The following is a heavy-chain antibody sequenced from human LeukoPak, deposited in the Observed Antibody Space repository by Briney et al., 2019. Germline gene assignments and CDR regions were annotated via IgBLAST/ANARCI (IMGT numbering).Heavy chain of an antibody. CDR2: ISGSGGST. CDR3: AKGKMRYSSSGSLDY. J-gene: IGHJ4*02. Sequence: PGGTLRPSCAASGLTFRSYGMSWVRQAPGKGLEWVSAISGSGGSTYYADSVKGRFTISRDNSKNTLYLQMNSLRAEDTAVYYCAKGKMRYSSSGSLDYWGQGTLVTVSS. V-gene: IGHV3-23*01. CDR1: GLTFRSYG. D-gene: IGHD6-13*01.